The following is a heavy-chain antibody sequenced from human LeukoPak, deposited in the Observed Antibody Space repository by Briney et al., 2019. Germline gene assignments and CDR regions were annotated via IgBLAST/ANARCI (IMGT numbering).Heavy chain of an antibody. V-gene: IGHV4-34*01. CDR1: GGSFSGYY. Sequence: PSETLSLTCAVYGGSFSGYYWSWIRQPPGKGLEWIGEINHSGSTNYNPSLKSRVTISVDTSKKQLSLNLISVTAADTAIYYCARGAPTQRRVFDSWGQRRLVTVSS. J-gene: IGHJ4*02. CDR3: ARGAPTQRRVFDS. CDR2: INHSGST.